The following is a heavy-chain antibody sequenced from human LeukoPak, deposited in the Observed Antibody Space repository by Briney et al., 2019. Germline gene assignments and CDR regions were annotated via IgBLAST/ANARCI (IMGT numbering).Heavy chain of an antibody. Sequence: GGSLKLSCTASGFTFSSYGLYWVRKPPGKGLDWVAVIWYDGSNKYYADSVKGRFTISISNSKNTLYLQMNSLRAEDTAVYYCAKDKGAHDSSGWYWGAFDIWGQGTMVTVSS. J-gene: IGHJ3*02. CDR1: GFTFSSYG. CDR2: IWYDGSNK. V-gene: IGHV3-33*06. CDR3: AKDKGAHDSSGWYWGAFDI. D-gene: IGHD6-19*01.